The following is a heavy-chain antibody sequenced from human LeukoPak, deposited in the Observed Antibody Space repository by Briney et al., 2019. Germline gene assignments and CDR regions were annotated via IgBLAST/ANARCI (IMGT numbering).Heavy chain of an antibody. CDR3: ARDDPISLYPLKDIGGDAFDI. CDR1: GFTFSSYA. Sequence: GRSLRLSCAASGFTFSSYAMRWVRQAPGKGLEWVAVISYDGSNKYYADSVKGRFTISRDNSKNTLYLQMNSLRAEDTAVYYCARDDPISLYPLKDIGGDAFDIWGQGTMVTVSS. J-gene: IGHJ3*02. V-gene: IGHV3-30*04. CDR2: ISYDGSNK. D-gene: IGHD5-12*01.